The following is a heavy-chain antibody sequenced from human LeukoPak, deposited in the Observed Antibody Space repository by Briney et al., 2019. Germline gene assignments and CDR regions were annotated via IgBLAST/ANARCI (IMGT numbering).Heavy chain of an antibody. CDR3: ARGVCGGDCYYNWFDP. CDR1: GGTFSSYA. Sequence: SVKVSCKASGGTFSSYAISWVRQAPGQGLEWMGGIIPIFGTASYAQKFQGRVTITADESTSTAYMELSSLRSEDTAVYYCARGVCGGDCYYNWFDPWGQGTLVTVSS. V-gene: IGHV1-69*13. J-gene: IGHJ5*02. D-gene: IGHD2-21*02. CDR2: IIPIFGTA.